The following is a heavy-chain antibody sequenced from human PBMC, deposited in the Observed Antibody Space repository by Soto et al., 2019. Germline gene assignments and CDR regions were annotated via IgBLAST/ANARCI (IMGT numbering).Heavy chain of an antibody. CDR3: VRDPYFDWQDAFDI. J-gene: IGHJ3*02. CDR1: GGSISSYY. Sequence: QVQLQESGPGLVKPSETLSLTCTVSGGSISSYYWSWIRQPPGKGLEWIGYIYYSGSTNYNPSLKSRVTISVDTSKNQFSLKLSSVTAADTAVYYCVRDPYFDWQDAFDIWGQGTMVTVSS. CDR2: IYYSGST. V-gene: IGHV4-59*01. D-gene: IGHD3-9*01.